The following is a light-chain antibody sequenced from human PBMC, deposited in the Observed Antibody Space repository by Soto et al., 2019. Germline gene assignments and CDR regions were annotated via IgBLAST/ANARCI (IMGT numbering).Light chain of an antibody. J-gene: IGKJ3*01. Sequence: DIQMTQSPSSLSASVGDRVTITCRASQSIRSYLNWYQQKPEKAPELLIYEASSLQSGVPSRFSGSGSGTDFTLTISSPLPEDFATYYCQQSYTTPFTFGPGTKVDIK. CDR2: EAS. CDR3: QQSYTTPFT. V-gene: IGKV1-39*01. CDR1: QSIRSY.